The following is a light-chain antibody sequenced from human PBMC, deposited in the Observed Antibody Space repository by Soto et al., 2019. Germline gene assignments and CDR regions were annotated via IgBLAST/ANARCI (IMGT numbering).Light chain of an antibody. CDR3: QKYNGAPLT. V-gene: IGKV1-27*01. CDR1: QGISIY. J-gene: IGKJ4*01. CDR2: DAS. Sequence: DIQMTQSPSSLSASVGDRVTITCRASQGISIYLAWYQQKPGKVPKLLIYDASTLQSGVPSRFRGSGSGTDFTLTISGLQPEDVATYYCQKYNGAPLTFGGGTKVEIK.